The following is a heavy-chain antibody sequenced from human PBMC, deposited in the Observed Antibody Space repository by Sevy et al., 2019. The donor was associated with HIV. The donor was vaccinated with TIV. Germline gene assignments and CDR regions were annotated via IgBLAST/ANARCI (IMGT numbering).Heavy chain of an antibody. V-gene: IGHV3-21*01. CDR3: ARAELYDFWSGYHPRSPFDY. CDR2: ISSSSSYI. J-gene: IGHJ4*02. D-gene: IGHD3-3*01. Sequence: GESLKISRAASGFTFSSYSMNWVRQAPGKGLEWVSSISSSSSYIYYADSVKGRFTISRDNAKNSLYLQMNSLRAEDTAVYYCARAELYDFWSGYHPRSPFDYWGQGTLVTVSS. CDR1: GFTFSSYS.